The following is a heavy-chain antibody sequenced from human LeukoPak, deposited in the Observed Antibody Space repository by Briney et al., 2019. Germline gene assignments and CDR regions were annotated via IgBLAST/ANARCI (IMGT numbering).Heavy chain of an antibody. V-gene: IGHV3-30*18. Sequence: GRSLRLSCAASGFFFSSYGMHWVRQAPGKGLEWVAVILHDGSKKYYGDSVKGRFTISRDNSKNTLYLQMNSLRAEDTAVYYCAKVAYSGYDSYYYYGMDVWGQGTTVTVSS. CDR3: AKVAYSGYDSYYYYGMDV. CDR2: ILHDGSKK. CDR1: GFFFSSYG. D-gene: IGHD5-12*01. J-gene: IGHJ6*02.